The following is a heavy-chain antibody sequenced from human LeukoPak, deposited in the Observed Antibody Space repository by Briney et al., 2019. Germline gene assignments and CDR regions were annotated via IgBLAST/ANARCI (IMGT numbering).Heavy chain of an antibody. J-gene: IGHJ3*02. D-gene: IGHD1-26*01. V-gene: IGHV4-31*03. Sequence: PSQTLSLTCTVSGGSISSSGTDWSWLRHPPGKGLEWIGYIYYSGATYYPPSLKSRVTMSVDTSKNQFSLKLNSVTAADTAVYYCANLFLGGQPARNAFDIWGQGTMVTVSS. CDR1: GGSISSSGTD. CDR3: ANLFLGGQPARNAFDI. CDR2: IYYSGAT.